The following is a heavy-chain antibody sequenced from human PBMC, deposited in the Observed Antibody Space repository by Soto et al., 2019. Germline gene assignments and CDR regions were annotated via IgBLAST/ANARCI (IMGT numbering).Heavy chain of an antibody. CDR2: IYSGGGT. V-gene: IGHV3-66*01. CDR1: GFSVSSNY. Sequence: EVQLVESEGGLVQPGGSLRLSCAASGFSVSSNYMSWVRQAPGKGLEWVSVIYSGGGTYYADSVKGRFTISRDNSKNTLYLQMNSLRAEDTAVYYCARDLVGATTEYFQHWGQGTLVTVSS. J-gene: IGHJ1*01. CDR3: ARDLVGATTEYFQH. D-gene: IGHD1-26*01.